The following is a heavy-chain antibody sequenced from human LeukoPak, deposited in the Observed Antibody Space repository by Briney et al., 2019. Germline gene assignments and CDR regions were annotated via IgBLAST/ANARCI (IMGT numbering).Heavy chain of an antibody. CDR1: GYTFTSYG. Sequence: ASVKVSCKASGYTFTSYGISCVRQAPGQGLEWMGWISAYNGNTNYAQKLQGRVTMTTDTSTSTAYMELRSLRSDDTAVYYCASGDCVNGVCYTAGEYDYWGQGTLVTVSS. J-gene: IGHJ4*02. V-gene: IGHV1-18*01. CDR3: ASGDCVNGVCYTAGEYDY. CDR2: ISAYNGNT. D-gene: IGHD2-8*01.